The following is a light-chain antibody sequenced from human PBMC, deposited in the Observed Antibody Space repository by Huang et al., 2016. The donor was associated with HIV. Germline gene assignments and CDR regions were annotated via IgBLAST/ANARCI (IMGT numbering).Light chain of an antibody. J-gene: IGKJ1*01. Sequence: AIQMTQSPASLSASVGDRVTITCRASQDIGNDLGWYQQRLGKAPKLLVSTASHLQSWVPSRFTGSGSGTHFTLTISGLQPEEFATYYCLQDYTYPWTFGQGTKVEI. V-gene: IGKV1-6*01. CDR1: QDIGND. CDR3: LQDYTYPWT. CDR2: TAS.